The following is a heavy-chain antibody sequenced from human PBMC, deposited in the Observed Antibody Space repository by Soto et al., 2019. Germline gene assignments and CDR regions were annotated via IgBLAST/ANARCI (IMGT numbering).Heavy chain of an antibody. J-gene: IGHJ5*02. V-gene: IGHV4-34*01. D-gene: IGHD6-6*01. CDR2: INHSGST. Sequence: PSETLSLTCAVYGGSFSGYYWSWIRQPPGKGLEWIGEINHSGSTNYNPSLKSRVTISVDTSKNQFSLELSSVTAADTAVYYCARRASIAARGGVHRRWFDPWGQGTLVTVSS. CDR3: ARRASIAARGGVHRRWFDP. CDR1: GGSFSGYY.